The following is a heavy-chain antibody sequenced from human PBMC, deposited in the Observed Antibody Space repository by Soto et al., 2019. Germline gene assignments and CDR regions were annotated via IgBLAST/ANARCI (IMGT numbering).Heavy chain of an antibody. V-gene: IGHV3-23*01. CDR3: AKGYDSSGYYRNDAFDI. CDR2: ISASGGST. D-gene: IGHD3-22*01. J-gene: IGHJ3*02. CDR1: GFTFSSYA. Sequence: EVQVLESGGGLVQPGGSLRLSCVASGFTFSSYAMSWVRQAPGRGLELVSGISASGGSTYYADSVKGRFTISRDSSKNTLYLQKNSLRAEDTAVYYCAKGYDSSGYYRNDAFDIWGQGTMVTVSS.